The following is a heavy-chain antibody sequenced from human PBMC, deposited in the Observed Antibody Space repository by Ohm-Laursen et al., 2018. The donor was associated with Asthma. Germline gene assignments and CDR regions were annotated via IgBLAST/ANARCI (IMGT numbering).Heavy chain of an antibody. J-gene: IGHJ3*02. CDR3: ARRDFSGGDPSAAFDI. V-gene: IGHV3-30-3*01. Sequence: SLRLSCSASGFTFSSYAMSWVRQAPGKGPEWVSIITSDGSWTSYADPVKGRFTISRDNSKNTLYMQMNSLRAEDTAVYYCARRDFSGGDPSAAFDIWGQGTMVTVSS. CDR2: ITSDGSWT. CDR1: GFTFSSYA. D-gene: IGHD2-21*02.